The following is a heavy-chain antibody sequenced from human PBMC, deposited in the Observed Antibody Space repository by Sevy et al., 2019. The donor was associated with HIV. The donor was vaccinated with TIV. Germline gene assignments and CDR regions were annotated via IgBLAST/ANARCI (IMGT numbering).Heavy chain of an antibody. CDR2: ISGSGGST. Sequence: GGSLRLSCAASGFTFSSYAMSWVRQAPGKGLEWVSAISGSGGSTYYAESVKGRFTISRDNSKNTLYLQMNSLRAEDTAVYYCAKVRAVVVVAATPLHSWGQGTLVTVSS. D-gene: IGHD2-15*01. V-gene: IGHV3-23*01. CDR3: AKVRAVVVVAATPLHS. J-gene: IGHJ4*02. CDR1: GFTFSSYA.